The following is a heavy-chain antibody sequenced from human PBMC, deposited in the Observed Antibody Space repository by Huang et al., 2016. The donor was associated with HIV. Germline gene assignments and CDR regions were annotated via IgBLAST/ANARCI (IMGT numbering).Heavy chain of an antibody. V-gene: IGHV3-7*01. Sequence: EEQLVESGGGLVQVGGSLRLSCAGTGFSITNYWMNWVRQAPGKGLEAVANMKYDGSKEYYVDSVKGRFTISRDNAKNSLYLQMNSLIVGDTAVYYCARYPRGRFDTLGRRILVSVSS. CDR3: ARYPRGRFDT. CDR1: GFSITNYW. J-gene: IGHJ5*02. CDR2: MKYDGSKE.